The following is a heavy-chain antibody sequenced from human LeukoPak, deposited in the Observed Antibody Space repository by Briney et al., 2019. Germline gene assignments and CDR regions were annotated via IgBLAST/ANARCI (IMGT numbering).Heavy chain of an antibody. CDR3: ARDYKYAFDN. CDR2: IGNSSGNT. V-gene: IGHV3-48*01. J-gene: IGHJ4*02. CDR1: GFTFSDYS. Sequence: PGRSLRLSCAASGFTFSDYSMNWVRQAPGKWLEWNSYIGNSSGNTKYADSVKGRFTISGDKAKNSPYLQMNSLRVEDTAVYYCARDYKYAFDNWGQGTLVSVSS. D-gene: IGHD5-24*01.